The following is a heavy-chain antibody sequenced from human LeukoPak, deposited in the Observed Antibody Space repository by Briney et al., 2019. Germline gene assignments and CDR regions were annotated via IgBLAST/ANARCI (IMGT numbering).Heavy chain of an antibody. D-gene: IGHD1-26*01. J-gene: IGHJ1*01. V-gene: IGHV4-38-2*02. CDR2: IHQSGNT. CDR3: AREQWVTYFIY. Sequence: SETLSLTCDVSNYSIDSGYYWGWIRQPPGKGLEWIASIHQSGNTYHNPSLKSRVTISVDTSKNQFSLKLRFMTAADTAVYYCAREQWVTYFIYWGQGTLGTVSS. CDR1: NYSIDSGYY.